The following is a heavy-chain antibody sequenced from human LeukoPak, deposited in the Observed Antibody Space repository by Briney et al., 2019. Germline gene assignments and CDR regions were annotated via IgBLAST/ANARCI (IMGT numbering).Heavy chain of an antibody. CDR1: GFTFGDYA. D-gene: IGHD2-15*01. J-gene: IGHJ4*02. CDR3: TREVVVAAPLDY. V-gene: IGHV3-49*04. Sequence: GGSLRLSCTASGFTFGDYAMSWVRQAPGKVLEWVGFIRSKAYGGTTEYAASVKGRFTISRDDSKSIAYLQMDSLKTEDTAVYYCTREVVVAAPLDYWGQGTLVTVSS. CDR2: IRSKAYGGTT.